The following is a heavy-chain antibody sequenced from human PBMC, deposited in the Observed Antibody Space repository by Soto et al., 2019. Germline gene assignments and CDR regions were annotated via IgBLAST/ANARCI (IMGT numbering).Heavy chain of an antibody. D-gene: IGHD6-13*01. CDR3: ARPIASYSIRADY. CDR1: GFTFSSYW. CDR2: IKQDGSEK. V-gene: IGHV3-7*01. J-gene: IGHJ4*02. Sequence: EVQLVESGGGLVQPGGSLRLSCAASGFTFSSYWMRWVRQAPGKGLEWVANIKQDGSEKYYVDSVKGRFTISRDNAKNSLYLQMNSLRAEDTAVYYCARPIASYSIRADYWGQGTLVTVSS.